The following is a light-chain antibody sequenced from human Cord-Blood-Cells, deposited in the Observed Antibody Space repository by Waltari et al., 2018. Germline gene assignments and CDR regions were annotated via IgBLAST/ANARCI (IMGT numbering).Light chain of an antibody. J-gene: IGLJ1*01. CDR1: TIRSQH. CDR3: QVWDSSTGV. CDR2: RDS. Sequence: SYDLTQPLSVSVALGQTATITCRVNTIRSQHVHWYQQKPGQAPVLVIYRDSNRPSGIPERFSGSNSGNTATLTISRAQAGDEADYYCQVWDSSTGVFGTGTKVTVL. V-gene: IGLV3-9*01.